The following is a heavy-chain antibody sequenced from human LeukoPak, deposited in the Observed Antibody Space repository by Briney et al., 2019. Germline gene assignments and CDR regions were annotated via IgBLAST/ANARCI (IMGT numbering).Heavy chain of an antibody. CDR1: TDSITSNW. Sequence: SETLSLTCAVSTDSITSNWWSWVRQPPGKGLEWIGEVHKSGSTNYYPSLQSRVTISIDKSKNQIALELTSMTAADTAVYYCAKEIVGAPTPGAYWGQGILVTVSS. V-gene: IGHV4-4*02. J-gene: IGHJ4*02. CDR2: VHKSGST. CDR3: AKEIVGAPTPGAY. D-gene: IGHD1-26*01.